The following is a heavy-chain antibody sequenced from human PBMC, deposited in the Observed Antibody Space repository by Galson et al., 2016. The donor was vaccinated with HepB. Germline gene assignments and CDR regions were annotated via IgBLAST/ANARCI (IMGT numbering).Heavy chain of an antibody. D-gene: IGHD1-26*01. Sequence: SLRLSCAASGFTFSNYGMHWVRQTPGKGLEWVALIWYDGSKKYYADSVKGRFTISRDNSKNTLYLQMNSLRADDTAVYYCARASGNTFSRFDYWGQGTLVTVSA. CDR3: ARASGNTFSRFDY. J-gene: IGHJ4*02. CDR2: IWYDGSKK. CDR1: GFTFSNYG. V-gene: IGHV3-33*01.